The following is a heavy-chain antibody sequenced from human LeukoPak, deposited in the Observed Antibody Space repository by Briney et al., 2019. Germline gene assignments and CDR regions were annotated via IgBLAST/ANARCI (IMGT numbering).Heavy chain of an antibody. CDR2: IHPNSGGT. Sequence: GASVKVSCKASGYTFTGYYMHWVRQAPGQGLEWMGWIHPNSGGTNYAQKFQGWVTMTRDTSISTAYMELTRLRSDDTAMYYCATSGYTHGALDIWGQGTMVTVSS. CDR3: ATSGYTHGALDI. J-gene: IGHJ3*02. CDR1: GYTFTGYY. V-gene: IGHV1-2*04. D-gene: IGHD5-18*01.